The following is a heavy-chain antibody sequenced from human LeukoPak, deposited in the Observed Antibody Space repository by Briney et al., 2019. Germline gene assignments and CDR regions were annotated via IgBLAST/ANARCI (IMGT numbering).Heavy chain of an antibody. CDR2: IKQDGSEQ. CDR1: GFSFSSYW. V-gene: IGHV3-7*01. CDR3: ARQSPVRDHYLDSSGPLDY. D-gene: IGHD3-22*01. J-gene: IGHJ4*02. Sequence: GGSLRLSCAASGFSFSSYWMTWVRQAPGKGLEWVANIKQDGSEQYYVDSVKGRFTISRDNAKNSLYLQMNSLRAEDTAEYYCARQSPVRDHYLDSSGPLDYWGQGTLVTVSS.